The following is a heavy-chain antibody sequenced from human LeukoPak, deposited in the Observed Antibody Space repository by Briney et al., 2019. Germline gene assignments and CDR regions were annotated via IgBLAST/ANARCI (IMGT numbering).Heavy chain of an antibody. D-gene: IGHD5-12*01. CDR1: GFTFSRYS. CDR2: IKQDGSEK. CDR3: ARDPYSGSYGNNYYYYMDV. V-gene: IGHV3-7*01. Sequence: GGSLRLPCAASGFTFSRYSMNWVRQAPGKGLEWVANIKQDGSEKYYVDSVKGRFTISRDNAKNSLYLQVNSLRAEDTAVYYCARDPYSGSYGNNYYYYMDVWGKGTTVTISS. J-gene: IGHJ6*03.